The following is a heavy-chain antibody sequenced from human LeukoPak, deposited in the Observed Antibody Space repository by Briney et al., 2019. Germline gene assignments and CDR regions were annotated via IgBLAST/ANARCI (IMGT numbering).Heavy chain of an antibody. V-gene: IGHV3-11*01. J-gene: IGHJ5*02. CDR3: ARAGTYSGYKLFDN. CDR1: RFIFSNYY. CDR2: IGADGSSE. Sequence: GGSLRLSCAASRFIFSNYYMSWLRQTPGKGLEWIANIGADGSSEYYADSAKGRFTISRDNARNSLFLQMNSLRVEDTAVYFCARAGTYSGYKLFDNWGQGTLVTVSS. D-gene: IGHD5-12*01.